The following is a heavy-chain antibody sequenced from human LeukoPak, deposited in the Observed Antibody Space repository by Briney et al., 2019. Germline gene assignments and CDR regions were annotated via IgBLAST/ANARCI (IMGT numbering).Heavy chain of an antibody. J-gene: IGHJ2*01. D-gene: IGHD3-3*01. CDR2: INSDGSST. V-gene: IGHV3-74*01. Sequence: GGSLRLSCAASGFTFSSYWMHWVRQAPGKGLVWVSRINSDGSSTSYTDSVKGRFTISRDNAKNTLYLQVNSLRAEDTAVYYCARGPQRITIFGVVTQRPSEVWYFDLWGRGTLVTVSS. CDR3: ARGPQRITIFGVVTQRPSEVWYFDL. CDR1: GFTFSSYW.